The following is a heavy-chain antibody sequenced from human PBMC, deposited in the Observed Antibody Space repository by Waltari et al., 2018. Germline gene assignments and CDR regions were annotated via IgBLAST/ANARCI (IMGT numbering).Heavy chain of an antibody. CDR2: IIAYNGNT. J-gene: IGHJ4*02. Sequence: QVQLVQSGAEVKKPGASVKVSCKASGYTFTSYGISWVRQAPGQGLEWMGWIIAYNGNTNYAQKLQGRVTMTTDTSTSTAYMELRSLRSDDTAVYYCARVHNYYDSSGYLPFDYWGQGTLVTVSS. V-gene: IGHV1-18*01. CDR3: ARVHNYYDSSGYLPFDY. CDR1: GYTFTSYG. D-gene: IGHD3-22*01.